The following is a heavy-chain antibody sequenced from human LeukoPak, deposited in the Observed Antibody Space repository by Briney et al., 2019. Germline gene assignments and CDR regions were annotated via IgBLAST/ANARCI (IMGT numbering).Heavy chain of an antibody. J-gene: IGHJ4*02. Sequence: PGGSLRLSCAASGFSFNSHSMNWVRQAPGQGLEWVSYISSGSSTIYYADSVKGRFTISRDNAKNSLYLQMSRLRDEDTAVYYCAGEQVPLGTGIDYWGQGTLVTVSS. V-gene: IGHV3-48*02. CDR2: ISSGSSTI. D-gene: IGHD3/OR15-3a*01. CDR3: AGEQVPLGTGIDY. CDR1: GFSFNSHS.